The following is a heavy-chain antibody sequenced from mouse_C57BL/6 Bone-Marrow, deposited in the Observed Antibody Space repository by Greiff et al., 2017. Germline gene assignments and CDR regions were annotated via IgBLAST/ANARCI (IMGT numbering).Heavy chain of an antibody. CDR2: ISDGGSYT. J-gene: IGHJ2*01. D-gene: IGHD2-2*01. Sequence: DVKLVESGGGLVKPGGSLKLSCAASGFTFSSYAMSWVRQTPEKRLEWVATISDGGSYTYYPDNVKGRFTISRDNAKNNLYLQMSHLKSEDTAMYYCARGWFRRDYWGQGTTLTVSS. V-gene: IGHV5-4*03. CDR1: GFTFSSYA. CDR3: ARGWFRRDY.